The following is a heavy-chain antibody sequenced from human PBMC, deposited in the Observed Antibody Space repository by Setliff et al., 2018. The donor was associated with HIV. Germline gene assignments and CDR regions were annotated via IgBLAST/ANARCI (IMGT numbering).Heavy chain of an antibody. V-gene: IGHV1-2*02. J-gene: IGHJ4*02. D-gene: IGHD6-19*01. CDR1: GYVFSDYQ. CDR2: IIPNSGGT. Sequence: ASVKVSCKASGYVFSDYQIHWVRQAPGQGLEYMGYIIPNSGGTMFARKFQDRVTMTRDTSISTVYLELSRLTYDDTAVYFCARDPELKQWLVRSPSFYFDYWGQGTLVTVS. CDR3: ARDPELKQWLVRSPSFYFDY.